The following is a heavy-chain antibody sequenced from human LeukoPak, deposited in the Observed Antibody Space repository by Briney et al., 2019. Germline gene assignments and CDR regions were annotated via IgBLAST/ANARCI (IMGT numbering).Heavy chain of an antibody. Sequence: KTSETLSLTCTVSGGSFSSNNYYWGWIRQPPGKGLEWIGSIYYSGSTYYNPSLKSRVTISVDTSKNQFSLKLSSVTAADTAVYYCARHRIAVAGTEDFDYWGQGTLVTVSS. J-gene: IGHJ4*02. CDR3: ARHRIAVAGTEDFDY. CDR1: GGSFSSNNYY. CDR2: IYYSGST. V-gene: IGHV4-39*01. D-gene: IGHD6-19*01.